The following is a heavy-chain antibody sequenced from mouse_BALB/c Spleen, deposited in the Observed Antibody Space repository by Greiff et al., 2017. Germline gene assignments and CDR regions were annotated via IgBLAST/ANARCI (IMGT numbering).Heavy chain of an antibody. CDR2: IYPGSGNT. V-gene: IGHV1-84*02. D-gene: IGHD2-14*01. J-gene: IGHJ2*01. Sequence: QVQLKQSGPEVVKPGASVKISCKASGYTFTDYYINWVKQKPGQGLEWIGWIYPGSGNTKYNEKFKGKATLTVDTSSSTAYMQLSSLTSEDTAVYFCARNYYRYGGDYWGQGTTLTVSS. CDR1: GYTFTDYY. CDR3: ARNYYRYGGDY.